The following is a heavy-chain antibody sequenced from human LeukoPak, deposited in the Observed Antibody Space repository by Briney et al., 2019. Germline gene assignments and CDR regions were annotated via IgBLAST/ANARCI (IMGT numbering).Heavy chain of an antibody. D-gene: IGHD2-15*01. J-gene: IGHJ4*02. CDR1: GFSFSDHY. V-gene: IGHV4-34*01. Sequence: GSLRLSCAASGFSFSDHYMDWVRQAPGKGLEWIGEINHSGSTNYNPSLKSRLTMSVDTSKNQFSLKLTSVTAADTAVYYCARPLHCSGGSCHDYWGQGTLVTVSS. CDR2: INHSGST. CDR3: ARPLHCSGGSCHDY.